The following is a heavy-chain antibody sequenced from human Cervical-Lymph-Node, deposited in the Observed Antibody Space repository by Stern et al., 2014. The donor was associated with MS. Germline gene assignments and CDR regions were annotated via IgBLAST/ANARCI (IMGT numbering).Heavy chain of an antibody. J-gene: IGHJ6*02. CDR2: INPNSGGT. V-gene: IGHV1-2*04. CDR3: AREVDCSSTSCLYYYYAMDV. D-gene: IGHD2-2*01. CDR1: GYTFTVYY. Sequence: QVQLVQSGAEVRKPGASVKVSCKTSGYTFTVYYMHWVRQAPGQGLEWLGWINPNSGGTKYAQKFQGWVTMTRDTSIGTVYMELSRLRSDDTAVYYCAREVDCSSTSCLYYYYAMDVWGQGTTVTVS.